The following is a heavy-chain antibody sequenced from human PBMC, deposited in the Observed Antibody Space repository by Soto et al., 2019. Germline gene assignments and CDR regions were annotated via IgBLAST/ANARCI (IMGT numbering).Heavy chain of an antibody. CDR2: ISAYNGNT. V-gene: IGHV1-18*01. CDR1: GYTFTSYG. CDR3: AREADSYGYGDFDY. J-gene: IGHJ4*02. Sequence: ASVKVSCKASGYTFTSYGISWVRQAPGQGLEWMGWISAYNGNTNYAQKLQGRVTMTTDTSTSTAYMELRSLRSDDTAVYYCAREADSYGYGDFDYSGQGTLVTVSS. D-gene: IGHD5-18*01.